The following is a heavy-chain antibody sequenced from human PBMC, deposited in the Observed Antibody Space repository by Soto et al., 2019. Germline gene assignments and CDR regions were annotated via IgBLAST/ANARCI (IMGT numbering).Heavy chain of an antibody. J-gene: IGHJ3*02. CDR3: ARDRRYCSGGSCYGRGAFDI. Sequence: QVQLVQSGAEVKKPGASVKVSCKASGYTFTSYGISWVRQAPGQGLEWMGWISAYNGNTNYAQKLQGRVTMTTDTSTSRAYMELRSLRSDDTDVYYCARDRRYCSGGSCYGRGAFDIWGQGTMVTVSS. D-gene: IGHD2-15*01. CDR2: ISAYNGNT. V-gene: IGHV1-18*01. CDR1: GYTFTSYG.